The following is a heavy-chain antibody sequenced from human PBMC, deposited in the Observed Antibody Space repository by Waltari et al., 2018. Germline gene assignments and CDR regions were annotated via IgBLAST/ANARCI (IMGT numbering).Heavy chain of an antibody. CDR3: AREGGGVVAATDWFDP. CDR1: GGTFSSYA. Sequence: QVQLVQSGAEVKKPGSSVKVSCKASGGTFSSYAISWGRKAPGQGLGWMGRTIPIFGKENYEKKFQGRVRITAEKSTSKANMGLGSLRFGDTAGYYWAREGGGVVAATDWFDPWGQGTLVTVSS. V-gene: IGHV1-69*04. J-gene: IGHJ5*02. D-gene: IGHD2-15*01. CDR2: TIPIFGKE.